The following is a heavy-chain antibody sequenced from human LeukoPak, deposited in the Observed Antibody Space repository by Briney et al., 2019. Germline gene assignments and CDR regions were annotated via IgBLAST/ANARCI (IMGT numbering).Heavy chain of an antibody. CDR1: GFTFSSYW. CDR2: ITGSGSTT. D-gene: IGHD6-13*01. J-gene: IGHJ4*02. V-gene: IGHV3-23*01. CDR3: AKTRGLVAAASDY. Sequence: GGSLRLSCAASGFTFSSYWMHWVRQAPGKGLEWVSAITGSGSTTYYADSVKGRFTISRDNSKNTLYLQMNSLRAEDTARYYCAKTRGLVAAASDYWGQGTLVTVSS.